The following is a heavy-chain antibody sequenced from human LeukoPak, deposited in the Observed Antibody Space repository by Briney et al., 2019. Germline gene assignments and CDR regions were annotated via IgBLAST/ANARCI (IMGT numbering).Heavy chain of an antibody. CDR3: AHSQGYYYDSSGPITEAFDI. J-gene: IGHJ3*02. CDR2: IYYSGST. V-gene: IGHV4-31*03. Sequence: PSETLSLTCTVSGGSISSGGYYWSWIRQHPGKGLEWIGYIYYSGSTYYNPALKSRATISVNTSKNQFSLKLSSVTAADTAVYYCAHSQGYYYDSSGPITEAFDIWGQGTMVTVSS. D-gene: IGHD3-22*01. CDR1: GGSISSGGYY.